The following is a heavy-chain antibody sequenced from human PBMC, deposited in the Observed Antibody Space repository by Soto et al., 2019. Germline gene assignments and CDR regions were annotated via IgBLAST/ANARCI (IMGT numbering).Heavy chain of an antibody. V-gene: IGHV4-59*01. Sequence: SETLSLTCTASGGSISSYYWSWIRQPPGKGLEWIGYIYYSGSTNYNPSLKSRVTISVDTSKNQFSLKLSSVTAADTAVYYCARDNGYSYGYTLDYWGQGTLVTVS. CDR2: IYYSGST. CDR3: ARDNGYSYGYTLDY. J-gene: IGHJ4*02. D-gene: IGHD5-18*01. CDR1: GGSISSYY.